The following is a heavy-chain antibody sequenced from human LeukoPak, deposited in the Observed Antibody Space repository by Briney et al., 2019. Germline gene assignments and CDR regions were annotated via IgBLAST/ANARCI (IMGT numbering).Heavy chain of an antibody. D-gene: IGHD4-23*01. CDR2: ISSGGSTI. CDR1: GFTFSSYE. Sequence: GGSLRLSCAVSGFTFSSYEMNWVRQAPGKGLEWVSYISSGGSTIYYADSVKGRFTISRENSKNRLYPQMNSLRAEDTAVYYCARAEGYGGELDSWGQGTLVTVSS. CDR3: ARAEGYGGELDS. V-gene: IGHV3-48*03. J-gene: IGHJ4*02.